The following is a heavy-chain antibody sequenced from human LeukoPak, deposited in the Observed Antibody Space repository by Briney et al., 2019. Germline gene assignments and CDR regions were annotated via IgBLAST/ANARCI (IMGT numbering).Heavy chain of an antibody. CDR2: INAGNGNT. CDR3: AREDIVVVVAAPYHYYGMDV. CDR1: GYTFTSYA. Sequence: ASVKVSCKASGYTFTSYAMHWVRQAPGQRLEWMGWINAGNGNTKYSQKFQGRVTITRDTSASTAYMELSSLRSEDTAVYYCAREDIVVVVAAPYHYYGMDVWGQGTTVTVSS. V-gene: IGHV1-3*01. J-gene: IGHJ6*02. D-gene: IGHD2-15*01.